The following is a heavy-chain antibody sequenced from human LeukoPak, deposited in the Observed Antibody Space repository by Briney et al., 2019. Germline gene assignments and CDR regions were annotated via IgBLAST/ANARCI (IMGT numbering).Heavy chain of an antibody. CDR2: ISAYNGNT. D-gene: IGHD2-15*01. CDR3: ARDQWSGCRAGSCYAGY. Sequence: ASVKVSFKASGYTFSSYGISGEGQAPGQGHEWMGWISAYNGNTNYAQKLQGRVTMTTDTSTSTAYMELRSQRSDDTAVYYCARDQWSGCRAGSCYAGYWHQGTLVAVSS. CDR1: GYTFSSYG. J-gene: IGHJ4*02. V-gene: IGHV1-18*01.